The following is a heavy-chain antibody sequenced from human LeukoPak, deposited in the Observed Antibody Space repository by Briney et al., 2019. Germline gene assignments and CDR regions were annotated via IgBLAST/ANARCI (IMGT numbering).Heavy chain of an antibody. CDR3: AREGRGSYYYYYGMDV. CDR1: GGSISSYY. Sequence: SETLSLTCTVSGGSISSYYWSWIRQPPGKGLEWIGYIYYSGSTYYNPSLKSRVTISVDTSKNQFSLKLSSVTAADTAVYYCAREGRGSYYYYYGMDVWGQGTTVTVSS. J-gene: IGHJ6*02. D-gene: IGHD1-26*01. CDR2: IYYSGST. V-gene: IGHV4-59*06.